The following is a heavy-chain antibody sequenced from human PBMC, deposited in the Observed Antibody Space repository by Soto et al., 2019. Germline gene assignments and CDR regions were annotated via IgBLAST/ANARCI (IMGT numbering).Heavy chain of an antibody. V-gene: IGHV1-69*01. Sequence: QVQLVQSGAEVKKPGSSVKVSCKASGGTFSSYSINWVRQAPGQGLEWMGGILPIFGTASYAQKFQGRVTLTADESTSTAHMELSSLRNEDTAVYYCARPFQSWPGGWYFDLWGRGTLVTVSS. D-gene: IGHD3-16*01. CDR3: ARPFQSWPGGWYFDL. CDR1: GGTFSSYS. CDR2: ILPIFGTA. J-gene: IGHJ2*01.